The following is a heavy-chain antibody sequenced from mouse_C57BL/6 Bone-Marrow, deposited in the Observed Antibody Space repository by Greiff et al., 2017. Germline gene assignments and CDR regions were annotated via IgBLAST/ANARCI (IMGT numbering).Heavy chain of an antibody. J-gene: IGHJ2*01. D-gene: IGHD1-1*01. CDR1: GFTFSSYG. V-gene: IGHV5-6*02. CDR2: ISSGGSYT. CDR3: ARHSYYGSSGDY. Sequence: DVMLVESGGDLVKPGGSLKLSCAASGFTFSSYGMSWVRQTPDKRLEWVATISSGGSYTYYPDSVKGRFTISRDNAKNTLSLQMSSLKSEDTAMYYCARHSYYGSSGDYWGQGTTLTVSS.